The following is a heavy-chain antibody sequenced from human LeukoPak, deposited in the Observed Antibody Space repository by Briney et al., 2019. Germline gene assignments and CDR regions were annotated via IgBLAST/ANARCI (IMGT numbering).Heavy chain of an antibody. D-gene: IGHD3-10*01. J-gene: IGHJ4*01. CDR2: FDPKEGKR. CDR3: TTREIVVEPALTSMVLGVLWRSDF. CDR1: GDTLTELS. Sequence: GASVKVSCKVSGDTLTELSIHWVRQAPGKGLEWMGGFDPKEGKRVYAQNFQGRVTMTEDTSSGSAYMELNSLRSEDTGVYYCTTREIVVEPALTSMVLGVLWRSDFWGHGTLVTVSS. V-gene: IGHV1-24*01.